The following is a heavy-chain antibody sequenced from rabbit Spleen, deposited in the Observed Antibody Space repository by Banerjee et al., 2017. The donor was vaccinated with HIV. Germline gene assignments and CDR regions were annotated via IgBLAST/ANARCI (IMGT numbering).Heavy chain of an antibody. Sequence: QEQLEASGGDLVKPGASLTLTCIASGVSFSGSSYMCWVRQAPGKGLEWIACIDAGSSGFTYFASWAKGRFTISKTSSTTVTLQMTSLTAADTATYFCARDTSSSFSSYGMDLWGQGTLVTVS. V-gene: IGHV1S45*01. CDR1: GVSFSGSSY. CDR2: IDAGSSGFT. D-gene: IGHD1-1*01. J-gene: IGHJ6*01. CDR3: ARDTSSSFSSYGMDL.